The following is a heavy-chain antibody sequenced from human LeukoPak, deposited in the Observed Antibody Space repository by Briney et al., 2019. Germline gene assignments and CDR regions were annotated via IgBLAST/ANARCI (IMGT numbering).Heavy chain of an antibody. CDR3: ARNPLGYCSSTSCYHYYYYYMDV. CDR2: ISAYNGNT. Sequence: ASVKVSCKASGYTFTSYGISWVRQAPGQGLEWMGWISAYNGNTNYAQKLQGRVTVTTDTSTSTAYMELRSLRSDDTAVYYCARNPLGYCSSTSCYHYYYYYMDVWGKGTTVTVSS. D-gene: IGHD2-2*01. V-gene: IGHV1-18*01. CDR1: GYTFTSYG. J-gene: IGHJ6*03.